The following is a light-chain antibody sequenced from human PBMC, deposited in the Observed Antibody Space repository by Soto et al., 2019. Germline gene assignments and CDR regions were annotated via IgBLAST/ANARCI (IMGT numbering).Light chain of an antibody. V-gene: IGLV2-14*01. Sequence: QSALTQPASVSGSPGQSITISCTGTTSDVGGYNYVSWYQQHPGKAPKLMIYDVNNRPSGVSNRFSGSKSGNTASLTISGLQAEDEADYYCSSYSSTSTHYVFGTGTKLTVL. J-gene: IGLJ1*01. CDR1: TSDVGGYNY. CDR3: SSYSSTSTHYV. CDR2: DVN.